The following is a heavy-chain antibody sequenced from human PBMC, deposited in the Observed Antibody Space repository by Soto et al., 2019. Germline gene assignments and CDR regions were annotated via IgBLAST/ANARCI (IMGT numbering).Heavy chain of an antibody. CDR2: ISDSGVST. D-gene: IGHD6-13*01. J-gene: IGHJ6*02. Sequence: EVQLLESGGGLVQPGGSLRLSCAASGFTFSNFAMSWVRQTPGKGLEWVSIISDSGVSTHYADSVKGRFVISRDNSKNTLFLQMNSLRAEDTAIYYCAKNHSSSWIDYYYYGLDVWGQGTTVTVSS. V-gene: IGHV3-23*01. CDR1: GFTFSNFA. CDR3: AKNHSSSWIDYYYYGLDV.